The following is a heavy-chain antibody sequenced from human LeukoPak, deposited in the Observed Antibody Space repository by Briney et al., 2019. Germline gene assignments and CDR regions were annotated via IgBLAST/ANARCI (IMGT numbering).Heavy chain of an antibody. CDR2: IYYSGST. V-gene: IGHV4-59*08. CDR1: GGSISSYY. CDR3: ASIAARRRKHTKFDP. J-gene: IGHJ5*02. D-gene: IGHD6-6*01. Sequence: SETLSLTCTVSGGSISSYYWSWIRQPPGKGLEWIGYIYYSGSTNYNPSLKSRVTISVDTSKNQLSLKLSSVTAADTAVYYCASIAARRRKHTKFDPWGQGTLVTVSS.